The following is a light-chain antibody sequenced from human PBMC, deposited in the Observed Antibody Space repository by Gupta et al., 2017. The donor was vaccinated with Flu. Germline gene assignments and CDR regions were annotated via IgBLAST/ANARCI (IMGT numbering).Light chain of an antibody. Sequence: EIVLTQSPATLSLSPGERATLSCGASQSVSSNYLAWYQQKPGRAPRLLIYDASSRATGIPDRFSGSGYGTDFTLTITRREPEDFAVYYCQQHGSSPPLTFGQGTQLENK. CDR3: QQHGSSPPLT. CDR1: QSVSSNY. CDR2: DAS. V-gene: IGKV3D-20*01. J-gene: IGKJ5*01.